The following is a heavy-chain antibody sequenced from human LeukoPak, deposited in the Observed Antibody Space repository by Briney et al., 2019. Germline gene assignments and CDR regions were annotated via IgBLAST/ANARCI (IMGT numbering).Heavy chain of an antibody. CDR1: GYTFRGYY. Sequence: ASVKVSCKASGYTFRGYYMHWVRQAPGQGLEWMGIINPNGVSTTYAPKLRGRVTMTSDMSTTTIYMELSSLRSEDTAVYYCARGSESYSMGDYWGQGTLVTVPT. V-gene: IGHV1-46*04. J-gene: IGHJ4*02. D-gene: IGHD2-15*01. CDR2: INPNGVST. CDR3: ARGSESYSMGDY.